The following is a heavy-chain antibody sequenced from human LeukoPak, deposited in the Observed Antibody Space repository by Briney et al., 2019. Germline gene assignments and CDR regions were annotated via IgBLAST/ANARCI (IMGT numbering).Heavy chain of an antibody. D-gene: IGHD6-13*01. Sequence: SGGSLRLSCAASGFTLSGFGMHWVRQAPGKGLEWVAFIRYDGSLIYYADSVKGRFTISRDNSKNTLYLQMNSLRAEDTAVYYCAKGAGAAWDDAFDIWGQGTMVTVSS. CDR2: IRYDGSLI. V-gene: IGHV3-30*02. J-gene: IGHJ3*02. CDR1: GFTLSGFG. CDR3: AKGAGAAWDDAFDI.